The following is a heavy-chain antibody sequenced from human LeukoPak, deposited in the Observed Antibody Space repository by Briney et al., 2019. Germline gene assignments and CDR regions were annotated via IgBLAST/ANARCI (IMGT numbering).Heavy chain of an antibody. CDR3: AKVKARGSGYGKGPFDY. CDR1: GFTLSTNA. D-gene: IGHD5-12*01. J-gene: IGHJ4*02. CDR2: ISGSGAST. Sequence: GGSLRLSCLTSGFTLSTNAMSWVRQAPGKGLEWISGISGSGASTYYADSVKGRFTISRDDSRNTLYLQMNSLRAEDTAVYYCAKVKARGSGYGKGPFDYWGQGTLVTVSS. V-gene: IGHV3-23*01.